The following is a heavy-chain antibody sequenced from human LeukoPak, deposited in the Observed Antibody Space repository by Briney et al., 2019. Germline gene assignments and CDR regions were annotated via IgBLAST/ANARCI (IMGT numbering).Heavy chain of an antibody. Sequence: PGGSLRLSCAGSGFTFSSYAMSWVRQAPGKGLEWDSAITSSGGSTYYADSVKGRFTISRDNSKSTLYLQMNSLRAEDTAVYYCARDYATFGVVSIFDYWGQRTLVSVSS. J-gene: IGHJ4*02. V-gene: IGHV3-23*01. CDR1: GFTFSSYA. CDR2: ITSSGGST. CDR3: ARDYATFGVVSIFDY. D-gene: IGHD3-3*01.